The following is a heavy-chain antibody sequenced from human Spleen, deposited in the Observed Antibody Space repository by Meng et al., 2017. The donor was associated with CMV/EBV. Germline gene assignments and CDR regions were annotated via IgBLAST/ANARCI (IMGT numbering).Heavy chain of an antibody. CDR2: INPDSGGT. J-gene: IGHJ6*02. V-gene: IGHV1-2*02. CDR1: GYTFTGYY. CDR3: ARDLRFLGRSYGMDV. Sequence: ASVKVSCKASGYTFTGYYIHWVRQAPGQGLEWMGWINPDSGGTNYAQKFPGRVTMTSDTSISTAYMELSSLRSDDTAVYYCARDLRFLGRSYGMDVWGQGTTVTVSS. D-gene: IGHD3-3*01.